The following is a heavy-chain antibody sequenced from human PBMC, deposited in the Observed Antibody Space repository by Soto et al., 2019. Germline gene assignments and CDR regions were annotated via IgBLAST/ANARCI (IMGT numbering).Heavy chain of an antibody. V-gene: IGHV3-30*18. CDR3: AEERLSAWNTVFDT. Sequence: PGGSLRLSCAASGVTCSSYGMHWVRQAPGKGLEWVALISCDESHKYYAGSVEGRFTISRDNSKNTLYLQMNSLRPEVTAVYYCAEERLSAWNTVFDTWGQGTLVPVS. J-gene: IGHJ5*02. D-gene: IGHD1-1*01. CDR1: GVTCSSYG. CDR2: ISCDESHK.